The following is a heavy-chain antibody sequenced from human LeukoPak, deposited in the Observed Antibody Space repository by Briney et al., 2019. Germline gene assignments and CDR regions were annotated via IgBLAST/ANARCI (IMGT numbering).Heavy chain of an antibody. CDR2: IYYSGST. CDR1: GGSISSYY. J-gene: IGHJ4*02. D-gene: IGHD3-9*01. Sequence: SETLSLTCTVSGGSISSYYWSWIRQPPGKGLEWIGSIYYSGSTYYNPSLKSRVTISVDTSKNQFSLKLSSVTAADTAVYYCARDDATGYNIDYWGQGTLVTVSS. CDR3: ARDDATGYNIDY. V-gene: IGHV4-59*05.